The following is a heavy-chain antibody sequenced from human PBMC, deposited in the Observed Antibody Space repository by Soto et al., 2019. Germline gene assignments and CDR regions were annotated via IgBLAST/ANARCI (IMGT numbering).Heavy chain of an antibody. CDR1: GGSISSGGYY. J-gene: IGHJ4*02. D-gene: IGHD1-26*01. CDR3: ARALYGISGSYEYYFDY. V-gene: IGHV4-31*03. CDR2: IYYSGST. Sequence: SETLSLTCTVSGGSISSGGYYWSWIRQHPGKGLEWIGYIYYSGSTYYNPSLKSRVTISVDTSKNQFSLRLSSVTAADTAVYYCARALYGISGSYEYYFDYWGQGTLVTVSS.